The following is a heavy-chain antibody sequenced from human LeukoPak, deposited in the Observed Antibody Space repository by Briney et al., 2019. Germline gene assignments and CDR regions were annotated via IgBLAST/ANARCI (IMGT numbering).Heavy chain of an antibody. CDR3: ARDGGIWYFDY. CDR1: GFTFSSYG. V-gene: IGHV3-30*03. D-gene: IGHD3-16*01. J-gene: IGHJ4*02. CDR2: ISCDGSNK. Sequence: GRSLRLSCAASGFTFSSYGMHWVRQAPGKGLEWVAIISCDGSNKYYADSVQGRFTISRDNSKKTLYLQMNSLRAEDTAVYYCARDGGIWYFDYWGQGTLVTVSS.